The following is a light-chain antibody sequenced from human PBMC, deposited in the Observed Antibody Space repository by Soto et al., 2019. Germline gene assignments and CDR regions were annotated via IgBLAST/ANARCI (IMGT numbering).Light chain of an antibody. J-gene: IGKJ3*01. CDR1: QGISSS. CDR3: QEYKSAPYT. Sequence: DIQMTQSPPSLSASVGDRVTITCRASQGISSSLAWYQQTAGKVPKLLIYAASTLQSGVPSRFSASGSGTDFTLTISSLQPEDVATYYCQEYKSAPYTFGPGTKVDI. V-gene: IGKV1-27*01. CDR2: AAS.